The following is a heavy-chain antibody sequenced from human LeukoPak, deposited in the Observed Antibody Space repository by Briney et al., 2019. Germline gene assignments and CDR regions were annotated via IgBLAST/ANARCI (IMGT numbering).Heavy chain of an antibody. CDR3: ASYCSSTSCYNWFDP. CDR1: GFTFSSHS. V-gene: IGHV3-21*01. CDR2: ISSSSSYI. J-gene: IGHJ5*02. Sequence: GGSLRLSCASSGFTFSSHSMNWVRQAPGKGLEWVSSISSSSSYIYYADSVKGRFTISRDNAKNSLYLQMNSLRAEDTAVYYCASYCSSTSCYNWFDPWGQGTLVTVSS. D-gene: IGHD2-2*01.